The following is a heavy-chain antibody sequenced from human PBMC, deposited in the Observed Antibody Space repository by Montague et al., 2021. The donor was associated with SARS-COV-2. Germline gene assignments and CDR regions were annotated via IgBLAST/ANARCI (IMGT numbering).Heavy chain of an antibody. CDR1: GGSIRSYY. CDR3: ARAQPRTFEF. J-gene: IGHJ4*02. Sequence: SETLSLTCEVSGGSIRSYYWSWIRQPPNKGLEWIGNVFLSGNINRNPSLKSRVSMSVDTSKNQFFLVLNSVTPADTAVYYCARAQPRTFEFWGQGTLVTVSS. CDR2: VFLSGNI. V-gene: IGHV4-59*01.